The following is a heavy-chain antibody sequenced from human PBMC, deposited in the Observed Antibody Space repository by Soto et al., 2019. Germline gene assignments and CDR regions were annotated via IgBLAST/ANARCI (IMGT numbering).Heavy chain of an antibody. CDR1: DGSISSYY. CDR3: ARRWGDYFDY. D-gene: IGHD3-16*01. Sequence: SETLSLTCTVSDGSISSYYWSWIRQPPGKGLEWIGYIYYSGSTNYNPSLKSRVTISVDTSKNQFSLKLSSVTAADTAVYYCARRWGDYFDYWGQGTLVTVSS. CDR2: IYYSGST. J-gene: IGHJ4*02. V-gene: IGHV4-59*08.